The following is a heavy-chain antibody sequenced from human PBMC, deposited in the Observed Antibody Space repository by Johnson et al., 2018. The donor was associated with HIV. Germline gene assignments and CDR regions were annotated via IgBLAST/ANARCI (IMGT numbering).Heavy chain of an antibody. V-gene: IGHV3-7*01. D-gene: IGHD1-26*01. CDR2: IKQDGREK. CDR1: GFTFSSYW. Sequence: VQLVESGGGLVKPGGSLRLSCAASGFTFSSYWMSWVRQAPGKGLEWVANIKQDGREKHYVDSVRGRFTISRDNGKHSLSLQMNTLRADDTGVYFCARGREDAWGQGTMVTVSS. J-gene: IGHJ3*01. CDR3: ARGREDA.